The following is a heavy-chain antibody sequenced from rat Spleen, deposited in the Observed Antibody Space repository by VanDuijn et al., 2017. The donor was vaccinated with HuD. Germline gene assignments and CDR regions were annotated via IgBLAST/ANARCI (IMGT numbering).Heavy chain of an antibody. Sequence: EVQLVESGGGLVQPGRSLKLSCAASGFTFSGNNMAWVRQTPKKGLEWVATINNDGGGTYYRDSVKGRFTISRDNAKSTLYLQMDSLRSEDTATYYCSRHRLYFDDGSYFHSRVMDAWGQGASVTVSS. CDR3: SRHRLYFDDGSYFHSRVMDA. V-gene: IGHV5-7*01. J-gene: IGHJ4*01. CDR2: INNDGGGT. D-gene: IGHD1-12*02. CDR1: GFTFSGNN.